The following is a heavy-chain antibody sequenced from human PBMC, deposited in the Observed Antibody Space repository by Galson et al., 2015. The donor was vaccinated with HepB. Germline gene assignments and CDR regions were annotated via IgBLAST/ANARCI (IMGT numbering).Heavy chain of an antibody. Sequence: TLSLTCTVSGGSISSGGYYWSWIRRHPGKGLEWIGYIYYSGSTYYSPSLKSRVTISVDTSKNQFSLKLSSVTAADTAVYYCARGEPRPAWFDPWGQGTLVTVSS. D-gene: IGHD1-26*01. CDR2: IYYSGST. CDR1: GGSISSGGYY. CDR3: ARGEPRPAWFDP. V-gene: IGHV4-31*03. J-gene: IGHJ5*02.